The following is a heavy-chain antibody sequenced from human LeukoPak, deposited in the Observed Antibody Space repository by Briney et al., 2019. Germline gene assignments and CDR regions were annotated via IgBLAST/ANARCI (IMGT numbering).Heavy chain of an antibody. CDR2: ISSSSSYI. Sequence: GGSLRLSCAASGFTFSSYSMNWVRQAPGKGLEWVSYISSSSSYIYYADSVKGRFTISRDNAKNSLYLQMNSLRAEDTAAYYCARDMTTSGFYYMDVWGKGTTVTVSS. CDR1: GFTFSSYS. CDR3: ARDMTTSGFYYMDV. D-gene: IGHD4-11*01. J-gene: IGHJ6*03. V-gene: IGHV3-21*05.